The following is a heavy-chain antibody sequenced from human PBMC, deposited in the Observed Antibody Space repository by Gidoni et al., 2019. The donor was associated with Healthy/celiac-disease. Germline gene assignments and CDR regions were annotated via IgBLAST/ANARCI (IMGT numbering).Heavy chain of an antibody. Sequence: QVQLQQRGAGLLKPSETLSLTCAVYGGSFIGYYWSWIRQPPGKGLELIGEINHSGSTNYNPSLKSRVTISVDTSKNQFSLKLSSVTAADTAVYYCARSNWNYWFDPWGQGTLVTVSS. D-gene: IGHD1-7*01. CDR1: GGSFIGYY. V-gene: IGHV4-34*01. CDR3: ARSNWNYWFDP. J-gene: IGHJ5*02. CDR2: INHSGST.